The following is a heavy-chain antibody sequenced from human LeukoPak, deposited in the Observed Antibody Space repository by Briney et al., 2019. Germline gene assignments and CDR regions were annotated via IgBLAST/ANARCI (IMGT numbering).Heavy chain of an antibody. CDR3: ARTYSGRSYYFDC. CDR2: IYDSGST. Sequence: PSETLSLTCTVSGGSISSFHWSWIRQPPGKGLEHIWNIYDSGSTYYNPSLKSRVTISVDTSKNQFSLKLSSVTAADTAVYYCARTYSGRSYYFDCWGQGTLVTVSS. CDR1: GGSISSFH. J-gene: IGHJ4*02. D-gene: IGHD1-26*01. V-gene: IGHV4-59*01.